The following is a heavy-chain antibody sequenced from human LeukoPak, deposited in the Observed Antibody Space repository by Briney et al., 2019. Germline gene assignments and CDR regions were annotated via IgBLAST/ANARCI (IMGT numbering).Heavy chain of an antibody. V-gene: IGHV3-30*18. J-gene: IGHJ4*02. Sequence: GGSLRLSCAASGFTFSSYGMHWVRQAPGKGLEWVAVISYDGSNKYYADSVKGRFTISRDNSKNTLYLQMNSLRAEDTAVYYCAKDHRTLGYCSGGSCADPGYWGQGTLVTVSS. CDR1: GFTFSSYG. CDR2: ISYDGSNK. D-gene: IGHD2-15*01. CDR3: AKDHRTLGYCSGGSCADPGY.